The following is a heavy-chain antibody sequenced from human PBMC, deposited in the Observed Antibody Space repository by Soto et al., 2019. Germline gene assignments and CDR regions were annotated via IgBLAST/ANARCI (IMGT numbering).Heavy chain of an antibody. V-gene: IGHV3-48*02. D-gene: IGHD3-22*01. CDR1: GFTFSSNG. J-gene: IGHJ4*02. CDR2: ISIGSSTI. Sequence: EVQLVESGGGLVQPGGSLRLSCAASGFTFSSNGMNWVRQAPGKGLEWVSFISIGSSTINYADSVRGRFTISRDNAKNSLYLQMNSLRDEDTAVYYCERDWGVYDSDIRTHIPHLDSWGQGTLVTVSS. CDR3: ERDWGVYDSDIRTHIPHLDS.